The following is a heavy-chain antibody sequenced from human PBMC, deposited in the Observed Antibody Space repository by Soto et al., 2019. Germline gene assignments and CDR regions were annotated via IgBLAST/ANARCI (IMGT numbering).Heavy chain of an antibody. Sequence: PSETLSLTCTVSGASVSSGRFYWSWSGQPPGKGLEWIGYIYYSGSTSYNSSLKSRVTISVDTSKNQFSLKLSSVTAADTAVYYSARSAAGSGWLGGQGTLVTVSS. V-gene: IGHV4-61*01. CDR1: GASVSSGRFY. J-gene: IGHJ4*02. CDR3: ARSAAGSGWL. D-gene: IGHD6-19*01. CDR2: IYYSGST.